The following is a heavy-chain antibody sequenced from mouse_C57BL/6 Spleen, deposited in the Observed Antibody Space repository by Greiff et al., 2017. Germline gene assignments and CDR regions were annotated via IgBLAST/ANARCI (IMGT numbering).Heavy chain of an antibody. V-gene: IGHV1-84*01. CDR3: ARRDPSGAMDY. CDR2: MYPGSGNT. Sequence: QVQLQQSGPELVKPGASVKISCKASGYTFTDYYINWVKQRPGQGLEWIGWMYPGSGNTKYNEKFKGKATLTVDTSSSTAYMQLSSLTSEDSAVYFCARRDPSGAMDYWGQGTSVTVSS. D-gene: IGHD3-2*02. CDR1: GYTFTDYY. J-gene: IGHJ4*01.